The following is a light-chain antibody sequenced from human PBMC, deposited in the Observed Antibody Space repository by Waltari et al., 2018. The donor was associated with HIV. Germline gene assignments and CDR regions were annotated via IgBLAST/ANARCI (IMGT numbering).Light chain of an antibody. CDR3: QQSYITPCA. Sequence: DIQMTQSPSSLSASVGDTVTIPCRASANIATYLTWYHHKSGAAPKLLIYGASSLQNAVPSRFSGSGFGTHFSLTITSLQADDFGTYYCQQSYITPCAFGQGTKLEV. CDR2: GAS. CDR1: ANIATY. V-gene: IGKV1-39*01. J-gene: IGKJ2*01.